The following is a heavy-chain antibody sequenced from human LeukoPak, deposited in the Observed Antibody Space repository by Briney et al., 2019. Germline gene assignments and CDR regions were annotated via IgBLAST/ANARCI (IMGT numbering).Heavy chain of an antibody. CDR1: GYIFTGQD. D-gene: IGHD6-6*01. CDR3: ASYPRYSSSPPFDY. Sequence: ASVKVSFEASGYIFTGQDMHWVRQAPGQGLEWMGWINPNTGGTHYAQRFQGRVTMTRDTSISTAYMELSSLRSDDTAVYYCASYPRYSSSPPFDYWGQGTLVTVSS. CDR2: INPNTGGT. J-gene: IGHJ4*02. V-gene: IGHV1-2*02.